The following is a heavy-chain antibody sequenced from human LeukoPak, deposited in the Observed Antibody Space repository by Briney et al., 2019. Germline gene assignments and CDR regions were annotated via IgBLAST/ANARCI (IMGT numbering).Heavy chain of an antibody. CDR3: VRGSGSYFFDY. CDR2: IYYSGST. J-gene: IGHJ4*02. CDR1: GGSISSGDYY. Sequence: SQTLSLTCTVSGGSISSGDYYWSWIRQPPGKGLEWIGYIYYSGSTYYNPSLKSRVTISVDTSKNQFSLKLSSVTAADTAVYYCVRGSGSYFFDYWGQGTLVTVSS. D-gene: IGHD3-10*01. V-gene: IGHV4-30-4*01.